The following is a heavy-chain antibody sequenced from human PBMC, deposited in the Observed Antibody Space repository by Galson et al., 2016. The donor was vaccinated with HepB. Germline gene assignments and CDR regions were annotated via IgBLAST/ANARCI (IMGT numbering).Heavy chain of an antibody. CDR2: TYYRSKWYN. CDR1: GDSVSSNSVA. CDR3: ASDWGSKRHFAFDI. V-gene: IGHV6-1*01. D-gene: IGHD3-16*01. Sequence: CAISGDSVSSNSVAWNWIRQSPSRGLEWLGRTYYRSKWYNDYAVSVKSRITINPDTSKNQFSLQLNSVTPEDTAVYYCASDWGSKRHFAFDIWGQGTMVIVSS. J-gene: IGHJ3*02.